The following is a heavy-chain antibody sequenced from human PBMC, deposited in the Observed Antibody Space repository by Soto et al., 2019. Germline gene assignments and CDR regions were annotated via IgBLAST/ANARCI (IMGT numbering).Heavy chain of an antibody. CDR3: GHSYGTQVYYYYVMDV. V-gene: IGHV3-53*01. Sequence: GGSLRLSCAASRFTVSNNYMSWVRQAPGTGLEWVSVIHSGGSTNYADSVKGRFTISRDNSKTTQYLQLNSLRPEDTAVYYCGHSYGTQVYYYYVMDVWGQGTTVTGSS. CDR1: RFTVSNNY. D-gene: IGHD5-18*01. CDR2: IHSGGST. J-gene: IGHJ6*01.